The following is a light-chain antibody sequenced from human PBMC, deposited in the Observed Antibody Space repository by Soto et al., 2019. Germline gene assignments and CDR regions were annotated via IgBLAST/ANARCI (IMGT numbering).Light chain of an antibody. CDR2: NNN. CDR3: ASWDDSLRDVV. V-gene: IGLV1-44*01. Sequence: SVLTQPPSASGTPGQRVTISCSGSSSNIGSNTVNWYRQLPGTAPKLLIYNNNQRPSGVPDRFSGSKSGTSASLAISGLQSQDEAEYYCASWDDSLRDVVFGGGTKLTVL. J-gene: IGLJ2*01. CDR1: SSNIGSNT.